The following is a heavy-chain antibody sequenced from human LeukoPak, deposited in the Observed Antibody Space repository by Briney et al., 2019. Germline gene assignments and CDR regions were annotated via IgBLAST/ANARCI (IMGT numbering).Heavy chain of an antibody. V-gene: IGHV3-20*01. CDR1: GFTFDDYG. Sequence: GGSLRLSCAASGFTFDDYGMSWVRQAPGKGLEWVSGINWNGGSTGYADSVKGRFTISRENAKNSLYLQLNSLSAEDTALYHCARGDSSGYYFHYWPQGTLVRVSS. J-gene: IGHJ4*02. CDR3: ARGDSSGYYFHY. CDR2: INWNGGST. D-gene: IGHD3-22*01.